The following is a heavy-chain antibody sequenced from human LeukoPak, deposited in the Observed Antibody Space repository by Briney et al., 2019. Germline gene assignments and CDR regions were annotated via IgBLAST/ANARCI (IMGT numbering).Heavy chain of an antibody. CDR1: GGSISSGGYY. D-gene: IGHD6-13*01. Sequence: ASETLSLTCTVSGGSISSGGYYWSWVRQPPGKGLEWIVYIYHSGSTYYNPSRKSRVPISVDRSKDQFSLKLSSLTAADTAVYYGVRSREQQLVGGPGYFDYWGRGTLVTVSS. V-gene: IGHV4-30-2*01. CDR2: IYHSGST. J-gene: IGHJ4*02. CDR3: VRSREQQLVGGPGYFDY.